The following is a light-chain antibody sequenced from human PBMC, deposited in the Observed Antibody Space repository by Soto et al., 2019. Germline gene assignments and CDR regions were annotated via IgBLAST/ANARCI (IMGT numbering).Light chain of an antibody. Sequence: QSVLTQPASVSGSPGQSITISCAGSSSDVGGYNYVSWYQQYPGKAPKLMIYDVNSRPSGVSNRFSGSKSGNTASLTISGLQAEDEAEYYCSSSTGSSTHVLFGGGTKLTV. V-gene: IGLV2-14*01. J-gene: IGLJ2*01. CDR3: SSSTGSSTHVL. CDR1: SSDVGGYNY. CDR2: DVN.